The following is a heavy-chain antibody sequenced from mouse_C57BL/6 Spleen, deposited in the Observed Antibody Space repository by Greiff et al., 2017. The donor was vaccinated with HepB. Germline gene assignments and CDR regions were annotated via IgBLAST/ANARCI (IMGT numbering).Heavy chain of an antibody. CDR3: AMWAVGYAMDY. V-gene: IGHV5-17*01. CDR2: ISSGSSTI. CDR1: GFTFSDYG. J-gene: IGHJ4*01. Sequence: EVKLVESGGGLVKPGGSLKLSCAASGFTFSDYGMHWVRQAPEKGLEWVAYISSGSSTIYYADTVKGRFTISRDNAKNTLFLQMTSLRSEDTAMYYCAMWAVGYAMDYWGQGTSVTVSS. D-gene: IGHD1-1*01.